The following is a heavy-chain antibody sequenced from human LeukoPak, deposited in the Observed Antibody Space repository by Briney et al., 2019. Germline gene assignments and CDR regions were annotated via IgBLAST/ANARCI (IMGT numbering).Heavy chain of an antibody. CDR1: AFTSSSFA. CDR2: ISGSGGST. J-gene: IGHJ4*02. D-gene: IGHD6-13*01. CDR3: AKDWQQLAN. Sequence: GGSLSPSCALSAFTSSSFAMSCVRQPPGNGRGWDSAISGSGGSTYYADSVKGRFTISRDNSKNTLYLQMNSLRAEDTAVYYCAKDWQQLANWGQGTLVTVSS. V-gene: IGHV3-23*01.